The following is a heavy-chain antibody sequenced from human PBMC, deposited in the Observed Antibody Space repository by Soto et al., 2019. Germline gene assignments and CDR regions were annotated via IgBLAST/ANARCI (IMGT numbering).Heavy chain of an antibody. CDR2: IYHSGST. J-gene: IGHJ4*02. Sequence: SETLSLTCAVSGGSISSGGYSWSWIRQPPGKGLEWIGYIYHSGSTYYNPSLKSRVTISVDTSKNQFSLKLSSVTAADTAVYYCARVRYYYGSGSYYNQYYFDYWGQGTLVTVSS. D-gene: IGHD3-10*01. CDR3: ARVRYYYGSGSYYNQYYFDY. V-gene: IGHV4-30-2*01. CDR1: GGSISSGGYS.